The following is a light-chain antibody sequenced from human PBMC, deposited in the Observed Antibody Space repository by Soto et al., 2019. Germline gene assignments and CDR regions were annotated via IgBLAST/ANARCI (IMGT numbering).Light chain of an antibody. CDR2: LGS. Sequence: DIVMTQSPLSLPVTPGEPASISCRSSQSLLHSNGYNYLDWYLQKPGQSPQLLIYLGSNRASGVPDRFSGSGSGPDFTLKISRVEAEDVWVYYCMQALQTPTFGGGTKVEIK. CDR3: MQALQTPT. J-gene: IGKJ4*01. V-gene: IGKV2-28*01. CDR1: QSLLHSNGYNY.